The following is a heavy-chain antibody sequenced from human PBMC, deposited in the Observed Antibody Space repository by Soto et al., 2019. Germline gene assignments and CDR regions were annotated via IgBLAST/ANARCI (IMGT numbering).Heavy chain of an antibody. CDR3: ARDKDGSGSYSGY. V-gene: IGHV4-38-2*02. D-gene: IGHD3-10*01. CDR1: GYSISSGYY. J-gene: IGHJ4*02. CDR2: IYHSGST. Sequence: SETLSLTCAVSGYSISSGYYWGWILQPPGKGLEWIGSIYHSGSTYYNPSLKSRVTISVDTSKNQFSLKLSSVTAADTAVYYCARDKDGSGSYSGYWGQGTLVTVSS.